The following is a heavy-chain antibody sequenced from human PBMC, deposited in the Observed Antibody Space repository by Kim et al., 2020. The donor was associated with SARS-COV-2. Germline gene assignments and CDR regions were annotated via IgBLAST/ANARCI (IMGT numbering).Heavy chain of an antibody. V-gene: IGHV3-74*01. J-gene: IGHJ4*02. Sequence: GGSLRLSCAASGFTFSSYWMHWVRQAPGKGLVWVSRINADGSSTVHADSVKGRFTISRDNAKNTLYLQMNSLRAEDTAVYYCGRDCSNGVCYLKYWGQGTLVTVSS. CDR2: INADGSST. CDR1: GFTFSSYW. D-gene: IGHD2-8*01. CDR3: GRDCSNGVCYLKY.